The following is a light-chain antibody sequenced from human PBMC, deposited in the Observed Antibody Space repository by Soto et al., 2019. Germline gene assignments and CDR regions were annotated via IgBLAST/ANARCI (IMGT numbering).Light chain of an antibody. CDR2: SNN. J-gene: IGLJ2*01. CDR3: ATWDDSLNGL. CDR1: SSNIGSNA. Sequence: QSVLTQPPSASGTPGQRVTISCSGRSSNIGSNAVNWYQQLPGTAPKLLIYSNNQRPSGVPDRFSGSKSGTSASLAISGLQSEDEDDYYCATWDDSLNGLFGGGTKLTVL. V-gene: IGLV1-44*01.